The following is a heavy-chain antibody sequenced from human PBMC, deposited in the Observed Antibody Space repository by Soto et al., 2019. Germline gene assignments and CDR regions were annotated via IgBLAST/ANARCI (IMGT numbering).Heavy chain of an antibody. Sequence: ASVKVSCKTSGYTFYTYGITWVRQAPGHGLEWMGWISANSRNTKYSQKFQGRVTMTADKSTTTAYPELRGLTPDDTAVYFCARGGGNDWDRYYYFALDVWGQGTTVTVSS. CDR3: ARGGGNDWDRYYYFALDV. J-gene: IGHJ6*02. D-gene: IGHD3-9*01. V-gene: IGHV1-18*04. CDR2: ISANSRNT. CDR1: GYTFYTYG.